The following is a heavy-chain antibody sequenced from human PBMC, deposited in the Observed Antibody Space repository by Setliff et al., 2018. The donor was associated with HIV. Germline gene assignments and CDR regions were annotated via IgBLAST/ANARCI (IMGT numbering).Heavy chain of an antibody. D-gene: IGHD2-8*01. CDR1: GFTFSSYD. CDR3: ATKVHCTNGVCLDAFDT. V-gene: IGHV3-13*03. Sequence: GGSLRLSCAACGFTFSSYDIQWVRQATGKGLEWVSATGTAGDTSYPGSVKGQITTSRENAKNSLYLQMNSLRAGDTAVYYCATKVHCTNGVCLDAFDTWGQGTMVTVSS. J-gene: IGHJ3*02. CDR2: TGTAGDT.